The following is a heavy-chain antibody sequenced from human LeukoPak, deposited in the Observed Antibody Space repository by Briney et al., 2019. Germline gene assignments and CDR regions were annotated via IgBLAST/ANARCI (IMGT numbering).Heavy chain of an antibody. D-gene: IGHD3-10*01. Sequence: GGSLRLSCAASGFTFSSYSMSWVRQAPGKGLEWVSAISGSGGSTYYADSVKGRFTISRDNSKNTLYLQMNSLRAEDTAVYYCAKGSPLWFGELYYFDYWGQGTLVTVSS. CDR2: ISGSGGST. V-gene: IGHV3-23*01. J-gene: IGHJ4*02. CDR3: AKGSPLWFGELYYFDY. CDR1: GFTFSSYS.